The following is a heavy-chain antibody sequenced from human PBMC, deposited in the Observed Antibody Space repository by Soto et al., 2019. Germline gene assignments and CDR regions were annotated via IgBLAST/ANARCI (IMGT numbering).Heavy chain of an antibody. V-gene: IGHV4-34*01. Sequence: SETLSLTCAVYGGSFSGYYWSWIRQPPGKGLEWIGEINHSGSTNYNPSLKSRVTISVDTSKNQLSLKLSSVTAADTAVYYCARAADIVVVPAVVRWFDPWGQGTLVTVSS. D-gene: IGHD2-2*01. CDR3: ARAADIVVVPAVVRWFDP. J-gene: IGHJ5*02. CDR2: INHSGST. CDR1: GGSFSGYY.